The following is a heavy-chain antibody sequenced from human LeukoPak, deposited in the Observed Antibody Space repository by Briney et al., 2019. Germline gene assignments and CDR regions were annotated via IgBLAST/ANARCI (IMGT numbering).Heavy chain of an antibody. CDR1: GYSFSGYW. CDR3: ARRRQLERAWDDAFDI. J-gene: IGHJ3*02. Sequence: GESLKISCKGSGYSFSGYWIGWVRQMPGKGLQWMGTIYPGDSDTSYSPSFQGQVTISADKSISTAYLQWSSLKASDTAMYYCARRRQLERAWDDAFDIWGQGTMVTVSS. D-gene: IGHD1-1*01. V-gene: IGHV5-51*01. CDR2: IYPGDSDT.